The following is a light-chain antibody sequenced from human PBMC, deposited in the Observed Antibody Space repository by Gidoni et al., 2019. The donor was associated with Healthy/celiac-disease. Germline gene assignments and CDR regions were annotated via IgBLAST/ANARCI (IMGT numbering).Light chain of an antibody. CDR2: KAS. V-gene: IGKV1-5*03. CDR1: QSISSW. J-gene: IGKJ1*01. Sequence: DIQMTQSPSTLSASVGARVTITCRASQSISSWLAWYQQKPWKAPKLLIYKASSLERGVPSRFSGSGSGTEFTLTISSLQPEDFATYYCQQYNSYSRTFGQGTKVEIK. CDR3: QQYNSYSRT.